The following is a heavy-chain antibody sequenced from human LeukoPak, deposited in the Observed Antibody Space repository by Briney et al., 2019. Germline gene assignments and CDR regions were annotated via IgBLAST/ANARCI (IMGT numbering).Heavy chain of an antibody. D-gene: IGHD5-24*01. Sequence: ASVKLSCKAPGYTFTNYYLHWVRQAPGQGLEWMGIINPSGDSTIYAQKFQGRVTMTRDTSTSTVHMELSSLRSADTAVYYCARDSEWRWLDFDLWGRGTLVTVSS. CDR3: ARDSEWRWLDFDL. V-gene: IGHV1-46*01. J-gene: IGHJ2*01. CDR1: GYTFTNYY. CDR2: INPSGDST.